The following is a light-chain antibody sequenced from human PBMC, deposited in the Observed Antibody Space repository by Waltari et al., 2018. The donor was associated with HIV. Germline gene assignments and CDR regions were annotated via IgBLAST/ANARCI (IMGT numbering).Light chain of an antibody. CDR1: SSDIGGYDY. CDR2: EVA. V-gene: IGLV2-14*01. Sequence: QSALTQPASVSGSLGQSITLSCTGTSSDIGGYDYVSWYQPHPGRAPKLLIFEVANRPSGVSSRFSASKSGNTASLTISGLQAEDEADYYCSSYTSSISLVVFGGGTKLTVL. J-gene: IGLJ3*02. CDR3: SSYTSSISLVV.